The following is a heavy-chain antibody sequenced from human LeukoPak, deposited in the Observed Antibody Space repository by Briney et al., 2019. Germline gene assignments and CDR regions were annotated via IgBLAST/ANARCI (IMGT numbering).Heavy chain of an antibody. CDR3: ARQVAAAAPDY. CDR2: VYYSGSP. Sequence: SETLCLTCTVLGGSLSSYYWSWIRQPPGKGLEWIGSVYYSGSPNYSPSLKSRVTISVDTSKNQFSLKLSSVTAADTAVYYCARQVAAAAPDYWGQGTLVTVSS. V-gene: IGHV4-59*08. D-gene: IGHD6-13*01. J-gene: IGHJ4*02. CDR1: GGSLSSYY.